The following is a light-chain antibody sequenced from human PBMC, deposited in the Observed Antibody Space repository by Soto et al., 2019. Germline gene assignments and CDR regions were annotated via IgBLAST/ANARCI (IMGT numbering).Light chain of an antibody. CDR2: DAS. CDR3: QQSYNTPLT. CDR1: QTIGTY. Sequence: IEVTQSPCSLAASLGDRVTITCRASQTIGTYVNWYRQKSGAAPELLIYDASTLQSGVPSRFRGGASGTDFTLTISSLQLDDFATYYCQQSYNTPLTFGQGTKVDIK. V-gene: IGKV1-39*01. J-gene: IGKJ1*01.